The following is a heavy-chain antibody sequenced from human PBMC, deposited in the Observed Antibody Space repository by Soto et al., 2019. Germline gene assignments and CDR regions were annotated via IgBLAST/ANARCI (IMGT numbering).Heavy chain of an antibody. CDR2: IWYDGSNE. Sequence: PGGSLRLSCAASGFTFSSYAMHWVRQAPGKGLEWVAVIWYDGSNEYYADSVKGRFTISRDNSQNTLNLQMNSLRAEDTAVYYCAREVDCSGGSCYRGYFDYWGQGTLVTV. D-gene: IGHD2-15*01. CDR3: AREVDCSGGSCYRGYFDY. V-gene: IGHV3-33*01. CDR1: GFTFSSYA. J-gene: IGHJ4*02.